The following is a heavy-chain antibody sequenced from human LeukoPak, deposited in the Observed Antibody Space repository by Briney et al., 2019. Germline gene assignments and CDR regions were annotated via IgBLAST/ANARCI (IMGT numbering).Heavy chain of an antibody. CDR1: GGTFSSYA. Sequence: EASVKVSCKASGGTFSSYAISWVRQAPGQGLEWMGRIIPILGIANYAQKFQGRVTITADKSTSTAYMELSSLRSEDTAAYYCATSIVVVTAIRDYFDYWGQGTLVTVSS. V-gene: IGHV1-69*04. J-gene: IGHJ4*02. D-gene: IGHD2-21*02. CDR2: IIPILGIA. CDR3: ATSIVVVTAIRDYFDY.